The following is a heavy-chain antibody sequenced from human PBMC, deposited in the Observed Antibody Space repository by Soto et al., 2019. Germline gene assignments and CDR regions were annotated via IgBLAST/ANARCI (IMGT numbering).Heavy chain of an antibody. CDR3: ARDKINGLFDY. CDR2: INHSGST. CDR1: GGSFSGYY. D-gene: IGHD2-8*01. V-gene: IGHV4-34*01. J-gene: IGHJ4*02. Sequence: SETLSLTCAVYGGSFSGYYWTWIRQPPGTGLEWIGEINHSGSTNYNPSLKSRVTISVDTSKNQFSLKLTSVTAADTAVYYCARDKINGLFDYCGQGTLVTXSS.